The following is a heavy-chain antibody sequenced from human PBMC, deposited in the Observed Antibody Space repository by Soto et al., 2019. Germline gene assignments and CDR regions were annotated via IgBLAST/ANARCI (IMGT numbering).Heavy chain of an antibody. V-gene: IGHV3-30*18. CDR2: ISYDGSNK. CDR3: AKDGDIAASASADPYYSYGMDV. D-gene: IGHD6-6*01. Sequence: PGGTLRLSCAASGVTFSSYCLHWVRQAPGKGLEWVAVISYDGSNKYNADSVKGRFTISRDNSKNTLYLQMNSLRAEDTAVYYCAKDGDIAASASADPYYSYGMDVWGQGTTVTVSS. CDR1: GVTFSSYC. J-gene: IGHJ6*02.